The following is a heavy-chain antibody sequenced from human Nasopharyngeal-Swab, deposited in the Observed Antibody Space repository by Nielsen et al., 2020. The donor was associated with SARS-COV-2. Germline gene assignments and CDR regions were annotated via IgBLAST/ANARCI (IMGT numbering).Heavy chain of an antibody. D-gene: IGHD2-2*03. V-gene: IGHV3-21*01. Sequence: GESLKISCAASGFTFSSYGMNWVRQAPGKGLEWVSSISSSSSYIYYADSVKGRFTISRDNAKNSLYLQMNSLRAEDTAVYYCARVGIVVVPAAAWDFDYWGQGTLVTVSS. CDR3: ARVGIVVVPAAAWDFDY. J-gene: IGHJ4*02. CDR2: ISSSSSYI. CDR1: GFTFSSYG.